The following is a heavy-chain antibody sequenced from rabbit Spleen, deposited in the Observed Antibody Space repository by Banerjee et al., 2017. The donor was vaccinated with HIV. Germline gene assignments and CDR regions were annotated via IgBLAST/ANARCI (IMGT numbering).Heavy chain of an antibody. CDR2: IYAGSSGTT. CDR1: GFSFSSSYW. D-gene: IGHD6-1*01. V-gene: IGHV1S45*01. J-gene: IGHJ4*01. CDR3: AGGGSSVGYGYSL. Sequence: QEQLEESGGGLVQPEGSLALTCTASGFSFSSSYWICWVRQAPGKGLEWIACIYAGSSGTTYYASWAKGRFTISKTSSTTVTLQMTSLTDADTTTYFCAGGGSSVGYGYSLWGPGTLVTVS.